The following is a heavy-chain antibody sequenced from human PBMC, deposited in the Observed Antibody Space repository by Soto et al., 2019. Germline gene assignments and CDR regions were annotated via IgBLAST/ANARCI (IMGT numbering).Heavy chain of an antibody. CDR3: ARGQSGPQTHDSPGMDA. D-gene: IGHD3-10*01. J-gene: IGHJ6*04. CDR2: MLRDGFTT. Sequence: HPGGSLRLSCTGSGFNFWEYDIHWVRQAPGRGLEWLGVMLRDGFTTHYGGSLGGRFIIIRHNSQSMAYLEMSVLRFDDGAVYFCARGQSGPQTHDSPGMDAWGKGTTVTVSS. CDR1: GFNFWEYD. V-gene: IGHV3-33*01.